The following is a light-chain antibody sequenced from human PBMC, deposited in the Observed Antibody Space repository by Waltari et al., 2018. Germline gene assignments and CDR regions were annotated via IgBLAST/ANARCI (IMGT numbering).Light chain of an antibody. CDR3: CSYVGLGTYV. J-gene: IGLJ1*01. V-gene: IGLV2-23*02. Sequence: QSGLAQPASASGSPGQTITITCTGTSSDVGNYNLVSRYQQRPGKGPRLLIYEVTKRAPGTSDRFSASKSGKTASLSISGLQAQEDEADYYCCSYVGLGTYVFGTGTKVTV. CDR2: EVT. CDR1: SSDVGNYNL.